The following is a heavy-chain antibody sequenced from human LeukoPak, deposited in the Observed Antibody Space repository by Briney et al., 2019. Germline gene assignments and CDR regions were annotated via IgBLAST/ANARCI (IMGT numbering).Heavy chain of an antibody. V-gene: IGHV5-51*01. D-gene: IGHD6-6*01. J-gene: IGHJ4*02. CDR3: ARQPGAARLPPDY. CDR2: IYPGDSDP. Sequence: GESLKISCKGSGYSLTSYWIGWVRQMPGKGLEWMGIIYPGDSDPRYSPSFQGQVTISADKSISTAYLQWSSLKASDTAMYYCARQPGAARLPPDYWGQGTLVTVSS. CDR1: GYSLTSYW.